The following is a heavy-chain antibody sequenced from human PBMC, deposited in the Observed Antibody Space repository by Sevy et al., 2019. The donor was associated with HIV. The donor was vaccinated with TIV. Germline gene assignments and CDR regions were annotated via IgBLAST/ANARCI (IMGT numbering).Heavy chain of an antibody. D-gene: IGHD3-22*01. CDR3: ARAINDYDSSGFASLDY. J-gene: IGHJ4*02. Sequence: GGSLRLSCAASGFSFGSYGMHWVRQAPGKGLDWVTSLWYDGTNKYYADSVKGRFTISRENSKNRLYLKMNSLRDEDTAVYDCARAINDYDSSGFASLDYWGQGTLVTVSS. V-gene: IGHV3-33*01. CDR1: GFSFGSYG. CDR2: LWYDGTNK.